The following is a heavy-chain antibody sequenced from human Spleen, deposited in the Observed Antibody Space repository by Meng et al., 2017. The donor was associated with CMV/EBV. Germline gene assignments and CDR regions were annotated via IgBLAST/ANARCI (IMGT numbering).Heavy chain of an antibody. V-gene: IGHV4-39*07. CDR3: ARDLSNWNHNWFDP. J-gene: IGHJ5*02. D-gene: IGHD1-1*01. CDR1: GGSISGSSYC. Sequence: SETLSLTCTVSGGSISGSSYCWGWIRQPPGKGLEWIGSIYYSGGTNYNPSLKSRVTISLDTSKNQFSLNLRSVTAADTAVYYCARDLSNWNHNWFDPWGQGTLVTVSS. CDR2: IYYSGGT.